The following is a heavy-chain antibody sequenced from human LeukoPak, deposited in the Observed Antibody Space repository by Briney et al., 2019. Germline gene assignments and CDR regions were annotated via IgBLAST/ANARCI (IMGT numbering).Heavy chain of an antibody. V-gene: IGHV3-7*01. D-gene: IGHD6-13*01. CDR2: INQDGSEK. CDR1: GFTFDDYW. CDR3: ARVTGYMTEDYFDY. Sequence: GGSLRLSCAASGFTFDDYWMSWVRQAPGQGLEWVANINQDGSEKYYLDSAKGRFTISRDNARNSLYLQVNSLRAEDTAVYYCARVTGYMTEDYFDYWGQGTLTTVSS. J-gene: IGHJ4*02.